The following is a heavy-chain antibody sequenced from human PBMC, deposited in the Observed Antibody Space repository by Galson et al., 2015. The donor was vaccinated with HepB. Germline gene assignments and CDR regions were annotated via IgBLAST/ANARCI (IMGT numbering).Heavy chain of an antibody. CDR1: GYTFTSYA. V-gene: IGHV1-3*01. CDR2: INAGNGNT. CDR3: ARKTEPGYGSGSHYNY. Sequence: QSGAEVKKPGESLKVSCKASGYTFTSYAMHWVRQAPGQRLEWMGWINAGNGNTKYSQKFQGRVTITRDTSASTAYMELSSLRSEDTAVYYCARKTEPGYGSGSHYNYWGQGTLVTVSS. J-gene: IGHJ4*02. D-gene: IGHD3-10*01.